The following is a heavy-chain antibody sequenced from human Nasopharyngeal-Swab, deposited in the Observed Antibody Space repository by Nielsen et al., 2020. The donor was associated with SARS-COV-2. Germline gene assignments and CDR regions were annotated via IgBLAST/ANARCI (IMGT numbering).Heavy chain of an antibody. CDR1: GGSISSSNW. J-gene: IGHJ6*03. CDR3: ARGVAAAGREYYMDV. D-gene: IGHD6-13*01. V-gene: IGHV4-4*02. Sequence: SETLSLTCAVSGGSISSSNWWSWVRQPPGKGLEWIGEIYHSGSTNYNPSLKSRVTISVDTSKNQFSLKLSSVTAADTAVYYCARGVAAAGREYYMDVWGKGTTVTVSS. CDR2: IYHSGST.